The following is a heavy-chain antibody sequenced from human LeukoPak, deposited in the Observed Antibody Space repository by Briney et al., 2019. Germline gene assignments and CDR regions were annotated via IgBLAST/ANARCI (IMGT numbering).Heavy chain of an antibody. CDR2: INPNSGGT. D-gene: IGHD3-10*01. CDR3: ARGLRPSTPLAGMDV. V-gene: IGHV1-2*02. J-gene: IGHJ6*02. Sequence: ASVKVSCKASGYTFTGYYMHWVRQAPGQGLEWMGWINPNSGGTNYAQKFQGGVTMTRDTSISTAYMELSRLRSDDTAVYYCARGLRPSTPLAGMDVWGQGTTVTVSS. CDR1: GYTFTGYY.